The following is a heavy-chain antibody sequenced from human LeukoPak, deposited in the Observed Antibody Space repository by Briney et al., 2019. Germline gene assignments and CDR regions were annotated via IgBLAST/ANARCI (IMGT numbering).Heavy chain of an antibody. D-gene: IGHD1-14*01. Sequence: GGSLRLSCTASGFSFSTYEMNWVRQVPGKGLEWISCILSSGSTVYYADSVKGRFTISRDNAKNSLYLQMNSLRAEDTAVYYCARDIRHANPYWGEGTLVTVSS. V-gene: IGHV3-48*03. CDR3: ARDIRHANPY. J-gene: IGHJ4*02. CDR2: ILSSGSTV. CDR1: GFSFSTYE.